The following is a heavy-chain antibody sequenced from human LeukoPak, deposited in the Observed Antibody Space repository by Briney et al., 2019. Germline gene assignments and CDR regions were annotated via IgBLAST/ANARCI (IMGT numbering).Heavy chain of an antibody. CDR3: ARDQSGIVATITFDY. D-gene: IGHD5-12*01. CDR2: IYSGGRT. V-gene: IGHV3-66*01. CDR1: GFSFSSYA. Sequence: PGGSLRLSCAASGFSFSSYAMNWVRQAPGKGLEWVSVIYSGGRTYYADSVKGRFTISRDNSKNTLYLQMNSLRAEDTAFYYCARDQSGIVATITFDYWGQGILVTVSS. J-gene: IGHJ4*02.